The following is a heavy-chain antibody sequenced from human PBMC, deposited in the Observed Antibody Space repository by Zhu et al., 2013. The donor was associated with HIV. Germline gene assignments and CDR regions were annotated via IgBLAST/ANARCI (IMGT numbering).Heavy chain of an antibody. CDR1: GYTFTSYG. CDR3: ARENRLRYFDWQPYYYYGMDV. Sequence: QVQLVQSGAEVKKPGASVKVSCKASGYTFTSYGISWVRQAPGQGLEWMGWISAYNGNTNYAQKLQGRVTMTTDTSTSTAYMELRSLRSDDTAVYYCARENRLRYFDWQPYYYYGMDVWGQGTTVTVSS. CDR2: ISAYNGNT. J-gene: IGHJ6*02. V-gene: IGHV1-18*01. D-gene: IGHD3-9*01.